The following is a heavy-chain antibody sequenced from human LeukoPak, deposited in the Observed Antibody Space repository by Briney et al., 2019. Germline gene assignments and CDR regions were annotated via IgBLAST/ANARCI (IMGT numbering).Heavy chain of an antibody. Sequence: GSSVKVSCKASGGTFSSYAISWVRQAPGQGLEWMGGIIPIFGTANYAQKFQGRVTITADESTSTAYMELSSLRSEDTAVYYCARSMVQGNCFDPWGQGTLVTVSS. V-gene: IGHV1-69*01. J-gene: IGHJ5*02. CDR2: IIPIFGTA. CDR3: ARSMVQGNCFDP. CDR1: GGTFSSYA. D-gene: IGHD3-10*01.